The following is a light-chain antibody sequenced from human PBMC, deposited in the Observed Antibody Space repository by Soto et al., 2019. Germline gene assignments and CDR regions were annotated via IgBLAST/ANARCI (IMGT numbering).Light chain of an antibody. Sequence: EVVLTQSPATLSVSQGERAILSCRASKSVSNNLAWYQQKPGQAPRLLIYGASNRATGIPARFSGSWSGTEFTLTISSQQSEDSAVYFCQHYNEGPITVGGGTKVEI. CDR2: GAS. V-gene: IGKV3-15*01. CDR1: KSVSNN. CDR3: QHYNEGPIT. J-gene: IGKJ4*01.